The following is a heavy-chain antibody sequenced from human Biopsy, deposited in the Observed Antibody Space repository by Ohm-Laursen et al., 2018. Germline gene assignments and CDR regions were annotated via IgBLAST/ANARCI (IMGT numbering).Heavy chain of an antibody. Sequence: GTLSLTCAVFGKTFSDYRWTWIRQPPGKGLEWIGQINQSGSTNYNPSLKSRVTISADASKYEFSLRLTSVTAADTAVYFCGNEVYGRDYWGLGARVTVS. D-gene: IGHD4-17*01. CDR2: INQSGST. CDR3: GNEVYGRDY. J-gene: IGHJ4*02. V-gene: IGHV4-34*08. CDR1: GKTFSDYR.